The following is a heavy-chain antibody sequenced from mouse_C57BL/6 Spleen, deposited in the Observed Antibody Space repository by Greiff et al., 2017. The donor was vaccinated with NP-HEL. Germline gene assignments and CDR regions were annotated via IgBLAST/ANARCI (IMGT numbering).Heavy chain of an antibody. CDR3: ARDDSNYGYFDV. D-gene: IGHD2-5*01. Sequence: ESGPGLVKPSQSLSLTCSVTGYSIISGYYWNWIRQFPGNKLEWMGYISYDGSNNYNPSLKNRISITRDTSKNQFFLKLNSVTTEDTATYYCARDDSNYGYFDVWGTGTTVTVSS. CDR1: GYSIISGYY. CDR2: ISYDGSN. J-gene: IGHJ1*03. V-gene: IGHV3-6*01.